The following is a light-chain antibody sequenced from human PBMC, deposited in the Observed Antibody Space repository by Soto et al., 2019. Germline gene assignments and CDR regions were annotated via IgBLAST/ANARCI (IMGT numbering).Light chain of an antibody. CDR1: SSDIGGYNF. J-gene: IGLJ2*01. V-gene: IGLV2-14*01. CDR2: EDS. CDR3: SSFTDTNTLVV. Sequence: QLVLTQPASVSGSPGRSVTISCTGTSSDIGGYNFVSWYQQHPGKAPKLMIYEDSNRPSGVPDRFSASKSGNTASLTISGLLAEDEAHYYCSSFTDTNTLVVFGGGTKLTVL.